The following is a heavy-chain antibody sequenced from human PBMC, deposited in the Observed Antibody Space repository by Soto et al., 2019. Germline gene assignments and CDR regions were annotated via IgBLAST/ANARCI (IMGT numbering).Heavy chain of an antibody. CDR2: IYYSGST. CDR1: GGSISSSSYY. J-gene: IGHJ6*02. CDR3: ASMRYSSSWYRKALNYGMDV. V-gene: IGHV4-39*01. Sequence: QLQLQESGPGLVKPSETLSLTCTVSGGSISSSSYYWGWIRQPPGKGLEWIGSIYYSGSTYYNPSLKSRVTISVDTSKNQFSLKLSSVTAADTAVYYCASMRYSSSWYRKALNYGMDVWGQGTTVTVSS. D-gene: IGHD6-13*01.